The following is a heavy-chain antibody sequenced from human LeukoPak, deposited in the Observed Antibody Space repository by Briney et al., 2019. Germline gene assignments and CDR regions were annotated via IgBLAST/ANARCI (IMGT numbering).Heavy chain of an antibody. CDR2: INSDGSST. D-gene: IGHD3-22*01. CDR3: AREGAYYDSSGYYYYYYYMDV. CDR1: GFTFSSYW. Sequence: PGGSLRLSCAASGFTFSSYWMHWVRQAPGKGLVWVSRINSDGSSTSYADSVKGRFTISRDNAKNTLYLQMNSLRVEDTAVYYCAREGAYYDSSGYYYYYYYMDVWGKGTTVTVSS. V-gene: IGHV3-74*01. J-gene: IGHJ6*03.